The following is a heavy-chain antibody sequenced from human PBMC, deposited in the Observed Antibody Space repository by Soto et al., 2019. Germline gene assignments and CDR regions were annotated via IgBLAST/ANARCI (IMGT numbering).Heavy chain of an antibody. Sequence: ASVKVSCKASGYTFTSYAMHWVREAPGQRLEWMGWINAGNGNTKYSQKFQGRVTITRDTSASTAYMELSSLRSEDTAVYYCATDPVVPAAIRYYYYGMDVWGQGTTVTVSS. CDR1: GYTFTSYA. J-gene: IGHJ6*02. V-gene: IGHV1-3*01. D-gene: IGHD2-2*02. CDR2: INAGNGNT. CDR3: ATDPVVPAAIRYYYYGMDV.